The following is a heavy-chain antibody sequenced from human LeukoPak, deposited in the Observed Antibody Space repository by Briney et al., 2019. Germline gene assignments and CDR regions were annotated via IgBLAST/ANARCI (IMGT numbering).Heavy chain of an antibody. CDR2: MFYSGST. CDR3: ARVGRRYYGSGSSAYGMDV. J-gene: IGHJ6*04. CDR1: GGSVSSSSYF. Sequence: SETLSLTCTVSGGSVSSSSYFWGWIRQPPGKGLEWIGTMFYSGSTNYNPSLKSRVTISVDTSKNQFSLKLSSVTAADTAVYYCARVGRRYYGSGSSAYGMDVWGKGTTVTVSS. D-gene: IGHD3-10*01. V-gene: IGHV4-39*07.